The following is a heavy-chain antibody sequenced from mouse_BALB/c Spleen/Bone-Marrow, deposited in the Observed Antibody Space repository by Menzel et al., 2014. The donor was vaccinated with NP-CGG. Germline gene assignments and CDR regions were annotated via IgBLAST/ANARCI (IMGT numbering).Heavy chain of an antibody. J-gene: IGHJ3*01. CDR1: GYSFTTYW. D-gene: IGHD2-1*01. Sequence: VQLQQSGTEVVRSGASVKLSCKASGYSFTTYWMNWVKQRPGQGLEWIGMIHPSDSETRLNQKFKDKATLTVDKSSSTAYMQLNSPTSEDSAVYYCAREKVYYGISWFAYWGQGTLVTVSA. CDR2: IHPSDSET. CDR3: AREKVYYGISWFAY. V-gene: IGHV1-61*01.